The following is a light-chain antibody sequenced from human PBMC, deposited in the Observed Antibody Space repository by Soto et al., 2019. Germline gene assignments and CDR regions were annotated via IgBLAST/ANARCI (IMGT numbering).Light chain of an antibody. CDR2: DAS. CDR3: QHRMKWPHT. CDR1: QTVSSY. V-gene: IGKV3-11*01. Sequence: EIMLTKPPAPLSLSSGERATLSCRASQTVSSYLLWYQQKPGQAPRLLIYDASNRATGVPARFTGSGSETDFTLTISSLEPEDFAVYYCQHRMKWPHTLGQGTRLEIK. J-gene: IGKJ5*01.